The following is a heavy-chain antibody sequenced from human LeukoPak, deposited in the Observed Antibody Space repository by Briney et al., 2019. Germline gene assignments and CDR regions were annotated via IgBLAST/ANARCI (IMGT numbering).Heavy chain of an antibody. CDR3: ARDQVQLCSSGSCYVIDN. D-gene: IGHD2-15*01. CDR2: MSYDGSNK. CDR1: GFTFDLYA. Sequence: QPGGSLRLSCAASGFTFDLYAMHWVRQAPARGLEWVAVMSYDGSNKYYADSVKGRFTISRDNSQNTLHLQMSSLRVADTAVYYCARDQVQLCSSGSCYVIDNWGPGTLVAVSS. V-gene: IGHV3-30*04. J-gene: IGHJ4*02.